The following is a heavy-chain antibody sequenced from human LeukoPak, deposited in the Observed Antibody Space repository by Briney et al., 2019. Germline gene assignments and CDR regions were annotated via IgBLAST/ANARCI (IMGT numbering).Heavy chain of an antibody. J-gene: IGHJ4*02. V-gene: IGHV4-39*01. CDR2: ISESGTT. CDR3: ARYSGSYFDY. CDR1: GGSISSSLHY. Sequence: SETLSLTCSVSGGSISSSLHYWAWTRQPPGKGLECLATISESGTTYYNPSLKSRVTISVDTSKNQFSLNLGSVTAADTAVYYCARYSGSYFDYWGQGALVTVSS. D-gene: IGHD6-19*01.